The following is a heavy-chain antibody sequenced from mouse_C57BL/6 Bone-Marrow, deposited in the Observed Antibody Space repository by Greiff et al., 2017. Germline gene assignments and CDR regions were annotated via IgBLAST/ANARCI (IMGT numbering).Heavy chain of an antibody. CDR2: IYPGGGYT. CDR1: GYTFTNYW. J-gene: IGHJ4*01. Sequence: QVQLQQSGAELVRPGTSVKMSCKASGYTFTNYWIGWAKQTPGHGLEWIGDIYPGGGYTNYNEKFKGKATLTADKSSSTAYMQFSSLTSEDSAIYYCARLRRRYYYAMDYWGQGTSVTVSS. CDR3: ARLRRRYYYAMDY. V-gene: IGHV1-63*01. D-gene: IGHD2-12*01.